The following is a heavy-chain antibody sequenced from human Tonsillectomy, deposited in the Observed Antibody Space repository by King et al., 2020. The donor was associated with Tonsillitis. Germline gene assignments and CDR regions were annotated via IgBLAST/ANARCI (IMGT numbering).Heavy chain of an antibody. Sequence: QLVQSGGGLVKPGGSLRLSCAASGFTFSSYSMNWVRQAPGKGLEWVSSISSSSSYIYYADSVKGRFTISRDNAKNSLYLQMNSLRAEDTAVYYCARVSDSSGYYYGFLDYWGQGTLVTVSS. D-gene: IGHD3-22*01. CDR1: GFTFSSYS. CDR2: ISSSSSYI. CDR3: ARVSDSSGYYYGFLDY. J-gene: IGHJ4*02. V-gene: IGHV3-21*01.